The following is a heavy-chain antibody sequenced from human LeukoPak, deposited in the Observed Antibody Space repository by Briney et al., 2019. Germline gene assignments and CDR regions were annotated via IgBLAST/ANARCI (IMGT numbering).Heavy chain of an antibody. CDR1: GFSFSSYW. D-gene: IGHD6-19*01. Sequence: PGGSLRLSCAASGFSFSSYWMSWVRQAPGKGLEWVANIKEDGSEKYYVDSVEGRFTSSRDNAKNSLYLQMNSLRAEDTAVYYCARRGWYGRHAFDIWGQGTMVTVSS. CDR2: IKEDGSEK. CDR3: ARRGWYGRHAFDI. V-gene: IGHV3-7*01. J-gene: IGHJ3*02.